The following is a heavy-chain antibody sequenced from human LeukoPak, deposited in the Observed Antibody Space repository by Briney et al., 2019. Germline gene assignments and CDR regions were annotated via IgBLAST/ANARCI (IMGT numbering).Heavy chain of an antibody. CDR2: ISSSGSTI. J-gene: IGHJ4*02. V-gene: IGHV3-11*01. CDR1: GFTFSDYY. CDR3: ARGRSYDILTGYFPYYFDY. D-gene: IGHD3-9*01. Sequence: GGSLRLSCAASGFTFSDYYMSWIRQAPGKGLEWVSYISSSGSTIYYADSVKGRFTISRDNAKNSLYLQMNSLRAEDTAVYYCARGRSYDILTGYFPYYFDYWGQGTLVTVSS.